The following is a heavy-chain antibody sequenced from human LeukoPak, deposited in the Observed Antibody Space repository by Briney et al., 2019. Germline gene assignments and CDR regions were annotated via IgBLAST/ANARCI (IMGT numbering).Heavy chain of an antibody. J-gene: IGHJ6*04. D-gene: IGHD3-10*02. V-gene: IGHV3-48*03. CDR2: ISSIGSTI. CDR3: AELGITMIGGV. Sequence: PGGSLRLSCAASGFTFSSYEMNWVRQAPGKGLEWVSYISSIGSTIYYADSVKGRFTISRDNAKNSMYLQMNSLRAEDTAVYYCAELGITMIGGVWGKGTTVTISS. CDR1: GFTFSSYE.